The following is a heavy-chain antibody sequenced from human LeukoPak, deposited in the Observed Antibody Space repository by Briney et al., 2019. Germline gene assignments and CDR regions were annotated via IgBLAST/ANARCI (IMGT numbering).Heavy chain of an antibody. D-gene: IGHD3-10*01. Sequence: SETLSLTCAVYGGSFSGYYWSWIRQPPGKGLEWIGEINHSGSTNYNPSLKSRVTISVDTSKNQFSLKLSSVTAADTVVYYCANLWFGELSGDSITGYWGQGTLVTVSS. CDR2: INHSGST. CDR3: ANLWFGELSGDSITGY. V-gene: IGHV4-34*01. J-gene: IGHJ4*02. CDR1: GGSFSGYY.